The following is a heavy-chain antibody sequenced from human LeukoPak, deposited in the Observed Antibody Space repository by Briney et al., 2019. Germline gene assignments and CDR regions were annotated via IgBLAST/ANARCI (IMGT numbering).Heavy chain of an antibody. CDR3: ARGSLKITGTFDY. Sequence: PSEPLSLTCTVSGGSISSYYWSWIRQPPGKGLEWLGNIYYSGSTNYNPSLKSRVTISVDTSKNQFSLKLSSVTAADTAVYYCARGSLKITGTFDYWGQGTLVTVSS. J-gene: IGHJ4*02. D-gene: IGHD4-17*01. CDR1: GGSISSYY. V-gene: IGHV4-59*01. CDR2: IYYSGST.